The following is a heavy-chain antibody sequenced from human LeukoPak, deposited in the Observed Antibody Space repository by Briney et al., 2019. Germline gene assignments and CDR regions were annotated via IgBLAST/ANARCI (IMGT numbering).Heavy chain of an antibody. D-gene: IGHD3-22*01. CDR3: ATTNDGGGYQWGDFFDF. CDR1: GGTSHSHA. J-gene: IGHJ4*02. CDR2: IIPNLGTT. Sequence: GASVKVSCKASGGTSHSHAISWLRPAPGQALEWMGRIIPNLGTTNRAQSFQDRVTLTADKSTNTAYMELTSLTSDDTAVYYCATTNDGGGYQWGDFFDFWGQGTLVTVSS. V-gene: IGHV1-69*04.